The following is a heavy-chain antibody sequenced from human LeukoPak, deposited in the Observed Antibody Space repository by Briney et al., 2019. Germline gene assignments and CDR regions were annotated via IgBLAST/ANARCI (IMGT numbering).Heavy chain of an antibody. D-gene: IGHD3-10*01. CDR3: ARVYYGSGSPRHFDY. CDR1: GFSFSDYY. Sequence: GGSLRLSCAASGFSFSDYYVSWIRQAPGKGLECVSYISSRGTTIYYADSVKGRFTISRDNAKNSLYLQMSSLRAEDTAEYYCARVYYGSGSPRHFDYWGQGTLVTVSS. V-gene: IGHV3-11*01. J-gene: IGHJ4*02. CDR2: ISSRGTTI.